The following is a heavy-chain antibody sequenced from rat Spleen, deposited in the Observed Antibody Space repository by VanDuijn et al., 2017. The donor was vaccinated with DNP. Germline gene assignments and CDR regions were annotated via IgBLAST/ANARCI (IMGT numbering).Heavy chain of an antibody. CDR1: GFTFSDYN. J-gene: IGHJ3*01. V-gene: IGHV5S23*01. D-gene: IGHD2-2*01. CDR2: ISTSGEYT. Sequence: EVQLVESGGGLVQPGNSLKLSCAASGFTFSDYNMAWVRQAPTKGLEWVASISTSGEYTHYRDSVKGRFTISRDNAKNSQYLQMDSLRSEDTATYYCATQGIPPIWFAYWGQGTLVTVSS. CDR3: ATQGIPPIWFAY.